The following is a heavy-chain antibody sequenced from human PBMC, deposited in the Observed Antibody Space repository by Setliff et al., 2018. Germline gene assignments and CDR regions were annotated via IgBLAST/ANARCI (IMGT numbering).Heavy chain of an antibody. J-gene: IGHJ4*02. CDR2: ISHNGRV. CDR3: ARSRYYDSSGNNYGLDF. CDR1: GGAVSGFY. V-gene: IGHV4-34*01. D-gene: IGHD3-22*01. Sequence: SETLSLTCDIKGGAVSGFYWSWIRQTPGKDLEWIGEISHNGRVSSSPSLKSRVTISVDRAKNHFSLKLTSVTAADTAMYYCARSRYYDSSGNNYGLDFWGQGTLVTVSS.